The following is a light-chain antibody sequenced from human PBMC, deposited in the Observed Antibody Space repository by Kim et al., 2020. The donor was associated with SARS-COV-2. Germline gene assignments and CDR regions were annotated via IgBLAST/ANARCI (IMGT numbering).Light chain of an antibody. J-gene: IGKJ1*01. CDR2: DAS. CDR1: QSISSW. Sequence: ASVGDRVPITCRASQSISSWLALYQQKPGKAPNLLIYDASSLESGVPSRFSGSGSGTEFTLTISSLQPDDFATYYCQQYNSYSWAFGQGTKVDIK. V-gene: IGKV1-5*01. CDR3: QQYNSYSWA.